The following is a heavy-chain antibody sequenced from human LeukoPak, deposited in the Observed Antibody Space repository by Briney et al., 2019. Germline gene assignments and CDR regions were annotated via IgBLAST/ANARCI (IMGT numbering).Heavy chain of an antibody. D-gene: IGHD2-8*01. CDR2: INPDGGVT. J-gene: IGHJ6*03. CDR3: ARGPNHYYYMDF. CDR1: GYTFNDYY. V-gene: IGHV1-2*02. Sequence: ASVKVSCKASGYTFNDYYMHWVRQAPGQGLEWMGWINPDGGVTKSAQNFQGRVTMTRDKSINTVYMELSGLTSDDTALYYCARGPNHYYYMDFWGTGTTVSVSS.